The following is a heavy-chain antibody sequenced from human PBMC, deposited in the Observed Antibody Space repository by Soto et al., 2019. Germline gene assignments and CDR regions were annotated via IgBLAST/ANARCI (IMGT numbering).Heavy chain of an antibody. Sequence: ASVKVSCKASGYIFTSYAIHWVRQAPGQRLEWMGWINAGNGNTKYSQKFQGRVTITRDTSASTAYMELSSLRSEDTAMYYCARDLFGCYPQYYYGMDFWGQGTTVTVSS. CDR3: ARDLFGCYPQYYYGMDF. V-gene: IGHV1-3*01. CDR2: INAGNGNT. J-gene: IGHJ6*02. D-gene: IGHD3-16*02. CDR1: GYIFTSYA.